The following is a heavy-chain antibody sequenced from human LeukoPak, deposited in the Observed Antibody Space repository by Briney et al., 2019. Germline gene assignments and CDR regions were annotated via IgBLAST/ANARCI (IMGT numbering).Heavy chain of an antibody. CDR2: MNEDGGEI. CDR3: VRAYHPGGWFDP. Sequence: PGGSLRLSCAASGFTFSSSWMTWVRQAPGKGLEWVASMNEDGGEIHYVDSVKGRFTISRDNAKNSLYLQMSSLTAEDTAVYYCVRAYHPGGWFDPWGQGTLVTVSS. D-gene: IGHD2-21*01. J-gene: IGHJ5*02. V-gene: IGHV3-7*04. CDR1: GFTFSSSW.